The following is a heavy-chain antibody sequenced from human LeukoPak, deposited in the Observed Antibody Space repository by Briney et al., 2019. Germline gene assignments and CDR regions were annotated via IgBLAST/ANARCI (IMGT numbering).Heavy chain of an antibody. CDR2: INSDGTTT. V-gene: IGHV3-74*01. D-gene: IGHD6-6*01. J-gene: IGHJ4*02. CDR1: GFTFSNYW. CDR3: ARQYSSSSEFDY. Sequence: GGSLRLSGAASGFTFSNYWMHWVRQAPGKGLVWVSRINSDGTTTSSADSVKGRFTISRDNAKNTLYLQMNSLRAEDTAVYYCARQYSSSSEFDYWGQGTLVTVSS.